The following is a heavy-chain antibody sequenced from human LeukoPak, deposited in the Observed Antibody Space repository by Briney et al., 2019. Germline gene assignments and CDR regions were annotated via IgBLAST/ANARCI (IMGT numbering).Heavy chain of an antibody. V-gene: IGHV3-74*01. CDR1: GLTFSSDW. D-gene: IGHD3-3*01. J-gene: IGHJ4*02. CDR3: ARDQYDTWSRRGNFDS. Sequence: GGSLRLSCAASGLTFSSDWMHWVRQVPGKGLVWVSRINSDASTINYADSVKGRFTISRDNTKNSLYLQMNSLRVEDTAVFYCARDQYDTWSRRGNFDSWGQGTLVIVSS. CDR2: INSDASTI.